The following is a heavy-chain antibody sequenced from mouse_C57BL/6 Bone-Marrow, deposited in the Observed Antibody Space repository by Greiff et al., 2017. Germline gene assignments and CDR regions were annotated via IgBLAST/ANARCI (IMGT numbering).Heavy chain of an antibody. Sequence: QVQLQQSGAELVRPGASVTLSCKASGYTFTDYEMHWVKQTPVHGLEWIGAIDPETGGTAYNQKFKGKAILTADKSSSTAYMELRSLTSEDSAVYYRTRLTLGDGGYYFDYWGQGTTLTVSS. CDR1: GYTFTDYE. CDR3: TRLTLGDGGYYFDY. V-gene: IGHV1-15*01. CDR2: IDPETGGT. J-gene: IGHJ2*01. D-gene: IGHD4-1*01.